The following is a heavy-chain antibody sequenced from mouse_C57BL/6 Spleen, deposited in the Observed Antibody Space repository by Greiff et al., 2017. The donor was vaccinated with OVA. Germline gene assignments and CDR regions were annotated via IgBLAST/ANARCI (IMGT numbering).Heavy chain of an antibody. V-gene: IGHV2-5*01. CDR2: IWRGGRT. CDR1: GFSLTSYG. D-gene: IGHD2-5*01. J-gene: IGHJ4*01. Sequence: QVQLQQSGPGLVQPSQSLSITCTVSGFSLTSYGVHWVRQSPGKGLEWLGVIWRGGRTDYTAAFMSRLSITKDNSKSQVFFQMNRLQAYDTARYYCAKKRSNYSYAMDYWCQGTSVTVSS. CDR3: AKKRSNYSYAMDY.